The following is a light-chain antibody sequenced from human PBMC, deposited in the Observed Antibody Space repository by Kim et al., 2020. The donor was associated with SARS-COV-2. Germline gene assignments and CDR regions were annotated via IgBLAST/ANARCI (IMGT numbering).Light chain of an antibody. CDR1: NIGSKS. CDR3: QVWDGSSDRLYV. V-gene: IGLV3-21*04. CDR2: YDT. J-gene: IGLJ1*01. Sequence: VSVAPGKTARITCGGNNIGSKSVHWYQQRPGQAPVLVIYYDTDRPSGIPERFSGSNSGNTATLTISRVEAGDEADYYCQVWDGSSDRLYVFGTGTKVTVL.